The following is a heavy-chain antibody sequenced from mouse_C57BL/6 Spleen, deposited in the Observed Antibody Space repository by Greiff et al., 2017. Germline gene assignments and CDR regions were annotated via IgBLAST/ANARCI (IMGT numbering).Heavy chain of an antibody. CDR3: ARGAHYYAMDY. CDR2: ISYDGSN. CDR1: GYSITSGYY. D-gene: IGHD3-1*01. J-gene: IGHJ4*01. V-gene: IGHV3-6*01. Sequence: EVQLVESGPGLVKPSQSLSLTCSVTGYSITSGYYWNWIRQFPGNKLEWMGYISYDGSNNYNPSLKNRISITRDTSKNQFFLKLNSVTTEDTATYYCARGAHYYAMDYWGQGTSVTVSS.